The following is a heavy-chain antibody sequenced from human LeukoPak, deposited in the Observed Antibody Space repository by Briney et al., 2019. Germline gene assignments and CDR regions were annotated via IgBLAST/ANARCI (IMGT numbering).Heavy chain of an antibody. Sequence: TGGSLRLSCAASGFTFSSYAMSWVRQAPGKGLEWVSAISGSGGSTYYADSVKGRFTISRDNSKNTLYLQMNSLRAEDTAVYYCARHIVVVVAATQYRLDRGAFDIWGQGTMVTVSS. CDR3: ARHIVVVVAATQYRLDRGAFDI. J-gene: IGHJ3*02. V-gene: IGHV3-23*01. CDR2: ISGSGGST. CDR1: GFTFSSYA. D-gene: IGHD2-15*01.